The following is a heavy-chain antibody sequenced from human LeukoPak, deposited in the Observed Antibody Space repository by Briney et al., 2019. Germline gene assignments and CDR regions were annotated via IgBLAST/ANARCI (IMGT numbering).Heavy chain of an antibody. V-gene: IGHV4-39*07. J-gene: IGHJ5*02. Sequence: PSETLSLTCTVSGGSISSSSYYWGWIRQPPGKGLEWIGSIYYSGSTYYNPSLKSRVTISVDTSKNQFSLKLSSVTAADTAVYYCARAAASRYGFDPWGQGTLVTVSS. CDR1: GGSISSSSYY. CDR3: ARAAASRYGFDP. CDR2: IYYSGST. D-gene: IGHD1-1*01.